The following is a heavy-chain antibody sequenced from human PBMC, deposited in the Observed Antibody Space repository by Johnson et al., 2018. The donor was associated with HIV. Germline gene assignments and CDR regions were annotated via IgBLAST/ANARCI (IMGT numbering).Heavy chain of an antibody. V-gene: IGHV3-15*01. CDR2: IKSKTDGGTT. J-gene: IGHJ3*02. CDR3: TTDLASDAFDI. CDR1: GFTFSNAW. Sequence: VQLVESGGGLVKPGGSLRLSCAASGFTFSNAWMSWVRQAPGKGLEWVGRIKSKTDGGTTDYAAPVKGRFTISRDDSKNTLYLQMNSLKTEDKAVYYCTTDLASDAFDIWGQGTMVTVSS.